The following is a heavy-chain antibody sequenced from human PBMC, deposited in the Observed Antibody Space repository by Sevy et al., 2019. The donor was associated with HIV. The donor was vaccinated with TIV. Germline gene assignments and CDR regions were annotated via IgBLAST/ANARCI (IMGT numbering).Heavy chain of an antibody. CDR3: AREILVIPYYYYAMDV. D-gene: IGHD3-9*01. J-gene: IGHJ6*02. CDR1: GFTFSTYS. Sequence: GGSLRLSCAASGFTFSTYSMHGVRQAPGKGLEWVSYISKSSRNIYYADSVKGRFTISRDNAKNSLYLQMNSLRAEDTGVYYCAREILVIPYYYYAMDVWGQGTTVTVSS. CDR2: ISKSSRNI. V-gene: IGHV3-48*01.